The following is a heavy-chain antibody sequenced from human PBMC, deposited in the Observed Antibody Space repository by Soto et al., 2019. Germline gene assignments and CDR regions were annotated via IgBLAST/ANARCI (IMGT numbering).Heavy chain of an antibody. CDR2: ISSSGSTI. V-gene: IGHV3-48*03. D-gene: IGHD1-26*01. CDR1: GFTFSSYE. CDR3: ARETYSGSYTSLDY. J-gene: IGHJ4*02. Sequence: GGSLRLSCAASGFTFSSYEMNWVRQAPGKGLEWVSYISSSGSTIYYADSVKGRFTISRDNAKNSLYLQMNSLRAEDTAVYYCARETYSGSYTSLDYWGQGTLVTVSS.